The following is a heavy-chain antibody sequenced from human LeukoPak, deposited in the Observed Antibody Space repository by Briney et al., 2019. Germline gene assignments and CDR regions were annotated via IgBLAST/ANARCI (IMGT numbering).Heavy chain of an antibody. CDR1: GFTFTSSA. CDR2: VSGSGHTT. J-gene: IGHJ4*02. CDR3: ARDSFSSGWPRGFDY. V-gene: IGHV3-23*01. Sequence: GGSLRLSCAASGFTFTSSAMSWVRQAPGKGLEWISTVSGSGHTTYYADSVKGRFTISRDNSKNTLYLQMNSLRAEDTAAYYCARDSFSSGWPRGFDYWGQGTLVTVSS. D-gene: IGHD6-19*01.